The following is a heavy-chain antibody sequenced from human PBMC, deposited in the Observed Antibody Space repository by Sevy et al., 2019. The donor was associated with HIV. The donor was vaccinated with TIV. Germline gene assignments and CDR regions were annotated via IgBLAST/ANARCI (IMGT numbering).Heavy chain of an antibody. CDR2: ISSSSSTI. CDR3: ARSSFYYDSSGYPAAFDI. D-gene: IGHD3-22*01. CDR1: GFTFSSYS. V-gene: IGHV3-48*01. Sequence: GGSLRLSCAASGFTFSSYSVNWVRQAPGKGLEWVSYISSSSSTIYYADSVKGRFTISRDNAKNSLYLQMNSLRAEDTAVYYCARSSFYYDSSGYPAAFDIWGQGTMVTVSS. J-gene: IGHJ3*02.